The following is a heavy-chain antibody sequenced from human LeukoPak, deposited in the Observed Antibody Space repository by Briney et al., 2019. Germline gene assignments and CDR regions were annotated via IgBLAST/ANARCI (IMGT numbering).Heavy chain of an antibody. V-gene: IGHV4-34*01. Sequence: ASETLSLTCAVYGGSFSGYYWSWIRQPPGKGLEWIGEINHSGSTTYNPSLKSRVTISVDTSKNQFSLNLTSVTAADTAVYYCARHSYGFDWGHGTLVTVSS. D-gene: IGHD5-18*01. J-gene: IGHJ4*01. CDR2: INHSGST. CDR3: ARHSYGFD. CDR1: GGSFSGYY.